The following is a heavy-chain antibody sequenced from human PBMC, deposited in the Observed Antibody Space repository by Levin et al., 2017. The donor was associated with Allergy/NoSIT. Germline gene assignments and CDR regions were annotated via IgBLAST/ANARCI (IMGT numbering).Heavy chain of an antibody. CDR2: INHSGST. CDR1: GGSFSGYY. CDR3: ARGLYHYYGSGSYYMRYFDL. Sequence: SQTLSLTCAVYGGSFSGYYWSWIRQPPGKGLEWIGEINHSGSTNYNPSLKSRVTISVDTSKNQFSLKLSSVTAADTAVYYCARGLYHYYGSGSYYMRYFDLWGRGTLVTVSS. D-gene: IGHD3-10*01. J-gene: IGHJ2*01. V-gene: IGHV4-34*01.